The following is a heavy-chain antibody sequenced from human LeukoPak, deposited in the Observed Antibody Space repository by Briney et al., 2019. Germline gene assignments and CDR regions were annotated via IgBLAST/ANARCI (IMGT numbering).Heavy chain of an antibody. Sequence: SETLSLTCTVSGGSISSYYWSWIRQHPGKGLEWIGYIYYSGSTYYNPSLKSRVTISVDTSKNQFSLKLSSVTATDTAVYYCARARWFGELLGFYYFDYWGQGTLVTVSS. V-gene: IGHV4-59*06. CDR3: ARARWFGELLGFYYFDY. CDR1: GGSISSYY. D-gene: IGHD3-10*01. CDR2: IYYSGST. J-gene: IGHJ4*02.